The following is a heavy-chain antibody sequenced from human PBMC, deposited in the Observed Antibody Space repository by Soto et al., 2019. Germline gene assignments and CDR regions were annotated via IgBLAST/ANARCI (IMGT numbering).Heavy chain of an antibody. J-gene: IGHJ4*02. CDR3: AREEPRSDSRNWYLDY. CDR1: RFSFSSYG. CDR2: ISSSSSII. V-gene: IGHV3-48*01. Sequence: EVQLVDSGGGLVHPGGSLRLSCVASRFSFSSYGMNWVRQAPGKGLEWVSYISSSSSIIYYADSVKGRFTISRDNGKNSLDLQMNSLRAEDAAMYYCAREEPRSDSRNWYLDYWGQGTLVTVSS. D-gene: IGHD6-13*01.